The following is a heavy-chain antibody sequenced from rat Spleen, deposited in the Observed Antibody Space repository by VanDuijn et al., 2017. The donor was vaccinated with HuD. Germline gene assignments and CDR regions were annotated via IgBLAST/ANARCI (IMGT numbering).Heavy chain of an antibody. Sequence: QVQLKESGPGLVQPSQTLSLTCTVSGFSLTSYHVSWVRQSAGKGLEWMGVIWTGGNTANNSLLKSRLSISRDTSKSQVFLKMNSLQTEDTATYYCARVGYSSYVRYFDYWGQGVMVTVSS. CDR2: IWTGGNT. J-gene: IGHJ2*01. V-gene: IGHV2-43*01. CDR1: GFSLTSYH. CDR3: ARVGYSSYVRYFDY. D-gene: IGHD1-2*01.